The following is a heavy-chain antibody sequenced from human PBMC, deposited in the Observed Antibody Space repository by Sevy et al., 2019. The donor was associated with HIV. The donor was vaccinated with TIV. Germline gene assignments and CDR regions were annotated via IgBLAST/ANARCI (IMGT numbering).Heavy chain of an antibody. D-gene: IGHD3-3*01. J-gene: IGHJ6*02. V-gene: IGHV3-48*03. Sequence: GGSLRRSCAASGFTFSSYEMNWVRQAPGKGLEWVSYVSSSADTIYYADSVRGRFAISRDNAKKSLYLQMNSLRAEDTAVYYCAKRGGQYDLGMDVWGQGTTVTVSS. CDR1: GFTFSSYE. CDR3: AKRGGQYDLGMDV. CDR2: VSSSADTI.